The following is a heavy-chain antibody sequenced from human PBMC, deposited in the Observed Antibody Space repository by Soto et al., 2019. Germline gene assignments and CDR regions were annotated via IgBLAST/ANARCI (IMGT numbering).Heavy chain of an antibody. CDR3: ARVEGAYGSTDYYYYYYMDV. CDR2: ISSNGGST. CDR1: GFTFSSYA. J-gene: IGHJ6*03. V-gene: IGHV3-64*01. Sequence: GGSLRLSCAASGFTFSSYAMHWVRQAPGKGLEYVSAISSNGGSTYYANSVKGRFTISRDNSKNTLYLQMGSLRAEDMAVYYCARVEGAYGSTDYYYYYYMDVWGKGTTVTVSS. D-gene: IGHD3-10*01.